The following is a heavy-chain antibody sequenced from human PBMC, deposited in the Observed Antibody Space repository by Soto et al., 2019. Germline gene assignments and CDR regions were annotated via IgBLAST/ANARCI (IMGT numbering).Heavy chain of an antibody. D-gene: IGHD6-13*01. J-gene: IGHJ4*02. CDR3: ARYRREAVAGYTLDN. CDR1: GGSVNTAPYH. V-gene: IGHV4-61*01. CDR2: IYYTGST. Sequence: PSETLSLTCTVSGGSVNTAPYHWSWIRQSPRNGLEWIGNIYYTGSTNYNPSFESRVAISLDTSNNQFSLKVNSMTAADTAVYYCARYRREAVAGYTLDNWGQGILVTVSS.